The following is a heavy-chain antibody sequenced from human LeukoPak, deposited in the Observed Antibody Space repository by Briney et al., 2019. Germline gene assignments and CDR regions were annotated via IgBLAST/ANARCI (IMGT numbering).Heavy chain of an antibody. V-gene: IGHV3-11*05. J-gene: IGHJ4*02. CDR2: ISGRNYI. CDR1: GFTFSDYY. CDR3: ARVRGGNFDF. Sequence: GGSLRLSCAASGFTFSDYYMSWIRQAPGKGLEWVSYISGRNYITYADSVKGRFTTSRDNAKNSLFVQMNSLRAEDTAVYYCARVRGGNFDFWGQGTLVTVSS. D-gene: IGHD3-10*01.